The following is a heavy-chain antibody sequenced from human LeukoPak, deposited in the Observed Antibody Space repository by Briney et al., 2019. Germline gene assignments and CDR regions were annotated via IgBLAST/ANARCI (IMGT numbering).Heavy chain of an antibody. CDR3: ARDSGTTGEVKFDP. Sequence: SETLSLTCTVSGGSIRSYYWSWIRQPPGKGLEWIGYIYYSGSTNYNPSLKSRVTISVDTSKNQFSLNLISVTAADTAVYYCARDSGTTGEVKFDPWGQGTLVTVSS. V-gene: IGHV4-59*12. CDR1: GGSIRSYY. D-gene: IGHD3-10*01. CDR2: IYYSGST. J-gene: IGHJ5*02.